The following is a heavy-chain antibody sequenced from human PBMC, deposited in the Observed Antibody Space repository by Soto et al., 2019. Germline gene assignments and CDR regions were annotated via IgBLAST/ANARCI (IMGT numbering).Heavy chain of an antibody. CDR3: ARGTRNYRFDP. V-gene: IGHV4-30-4*01. J-gene: IGHJ5*02. D-gene: IGHD1-7*01. Sequence: PSETLSLTCAVSGGSFSGYYWSWIRQPPGKGLEWIGYIYYSGSTYYNPSLKSRVTISVDTSKNQFSLKLSSVTAADTAVYYCARGTRNYRFDPWGQGTLVTVSS. CDR1: GGSFSGYY. CDR2: IYYSGST.